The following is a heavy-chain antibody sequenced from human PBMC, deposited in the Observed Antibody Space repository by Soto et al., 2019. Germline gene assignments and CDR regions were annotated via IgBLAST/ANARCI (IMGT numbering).Heavy chain of an antibody. J-gene: IGHJ4*02. CDR3: ASSSGGRVYDY. CDR2: IYYSGST. Sequence: QVQLQESGPGLVKPSQTLSLTCTVSGGSISSGGYYWSWIRQHPGKGLEWIGYIYYSGSTYYNPSPKNRVTTPVDTSKNQLSPKLSSVTAADTAVYYCASSSGGRVYDYWGQGTLVTVSS. CDR1: GGSISSGGYY. V-gene: IGHV4-31*03. D-gene: IGHD2-15*01.